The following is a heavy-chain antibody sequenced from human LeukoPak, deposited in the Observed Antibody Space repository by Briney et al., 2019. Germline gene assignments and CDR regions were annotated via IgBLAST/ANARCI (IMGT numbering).Heavy chain of an antibody. D-gene: IGHD2-15*01. CDR1: GFTFSSYG. Sequence: GGSLRDSCAASGFTFSSYGMHWVRQAPGKGLEWVAVISYDGSNKYYADSVKGRFTISRDNSKNTLYLQMNSLRAEDTAVYYCAKYSSLPPYYFYGRDTCGQGNTVTVSS. CDR2: ISYDGSNK. CDR3: AKYSSLPPYYFYGRDT. J-gene: IGHJ6*02. V-gene: IGHV3-30*18.